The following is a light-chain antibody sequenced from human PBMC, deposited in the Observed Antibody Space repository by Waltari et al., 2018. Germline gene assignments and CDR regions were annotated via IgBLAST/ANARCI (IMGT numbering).Light chain of an antibody. CDR1: QSVSSY. CDR2: DAS. CDR3: QQRGNRPLT. V-gene: IGKV3-11*01. Sequence: EIVLTQSPATLSLSPGERATLSCRASQSVSSYLALYQQKPGQAPRLLIYDASNRASGIPARFSGSGSGTDFTLTISSLEPEDFAVYYCQQRGNRPLTFGGGTKVEIK. J-gene: IGKJ4*01.